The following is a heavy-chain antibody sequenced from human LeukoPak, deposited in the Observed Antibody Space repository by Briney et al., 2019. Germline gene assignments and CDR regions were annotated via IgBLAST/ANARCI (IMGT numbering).Heavy chain of an antibody. CDR3: ARYHHPSYYLPDY. J-gene: IGHJ4*02. V-gene: IGHV3-7*04. CDR2: IKEDGSEK. Sequence: GGSLRLSCAVSGFTFSSYWMTWVRQAPGKGLEWVASIKEDGSEKYYEDSVKGRFTISRDNAKNSLYLQMNSLRAEDTAVYYCARYHHPSYYLPDYWGQGTLVTVSS. CDR1: GFTFSSYW. D-gene: IGHD1-26*01.